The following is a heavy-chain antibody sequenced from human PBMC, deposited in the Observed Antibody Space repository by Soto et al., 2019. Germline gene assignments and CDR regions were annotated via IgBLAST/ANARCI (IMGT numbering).Heavy chain of an antibody. J-gene: IGHJ5*02. V-gene: IGHV4-39*01. CDR3: ATRQGGSYNWFDP. CDR1: GGSISRSSYS. CDR2: LYYSGNT. Sequence: SETLSLTCTVSGGSISRSSYSWAWIRQPPGKGLEWIGTLYYSGNTYYNPSLKSRVTISVDTSKNQFSLKLSSVTAADAAVYYCATRQGGSYNWFDPWGQGTLVTVSS. D-gene: IGHD2-15*01.